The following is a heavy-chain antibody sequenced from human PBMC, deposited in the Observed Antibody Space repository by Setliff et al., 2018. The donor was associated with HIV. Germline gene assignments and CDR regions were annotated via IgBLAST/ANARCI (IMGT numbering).Heavy chain of an antibody. CDR3: ARDAGYSGSAWDS. D-gene: IGHD1-26*01. CDR1: GYTFTTYN. V-gene: IGHV1-69*13. Sequence: SVKVSCKASGYTFTTYNITWVRQAPGQGLEWMGCINTNTGSPTYAQKFQGRVTFTADESTSTAFMELSSLRSGDTAVYYCARDAGYSGSAWDSWGQGTLVTVSS. J-gene: IGHJ4*02. CDR2: INTNTGSP.